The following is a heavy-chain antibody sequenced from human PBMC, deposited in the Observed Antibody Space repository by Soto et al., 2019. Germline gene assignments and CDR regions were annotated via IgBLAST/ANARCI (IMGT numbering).Heavy chain of an antibody. Sequence: PSETLSLTCSVSGVSISSRDYFWGWIRQAPGKGPEWIGTTYYTGKSDSNPSFKSRVTVSLDTSKNQVSLKLSSVTAADAAVYSCARHPAASLPSFYGVDVWGPGTTVTVSS. CDR1: GVSISSRDYF. J-gene: IGHJ6*02. V-gene: IGHV4-39*01. CDR2: TYYTGKS. CDR3: ARHPAASLPSFYGVDV. D-gene: IGHD2-21*02.